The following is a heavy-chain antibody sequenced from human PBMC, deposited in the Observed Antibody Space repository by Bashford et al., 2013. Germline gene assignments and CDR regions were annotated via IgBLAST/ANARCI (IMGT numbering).Heavy chain of an antibody. J-gene: IGHJ4*02. CDR2: IYYSGST. CDR3: ARHLPSSEGLDY. Sequence: SETLSLTCTVSGGSISSYYWSWIRQPPGKGLEWIGYIYYSGSTNYNPSLKSRVTISVDTSKNQFSLKLSSVTAADTAVYYCARHLPSSEGLDYWGQGTLVTVSS. V-gene: IGHV4-59*01. CDR1: GGSISSYY.